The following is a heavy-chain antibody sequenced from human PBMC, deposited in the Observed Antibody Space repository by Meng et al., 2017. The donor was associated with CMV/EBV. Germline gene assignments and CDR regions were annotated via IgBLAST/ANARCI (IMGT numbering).Heavy chain of an antibody. Sequence: GGSLRLSCTASGFTFGDYAMSWVRQAPGKGLEWVGFIRSKAYGGTTEYAASVKGRFTISRDDSKSIAYLQMNSLKTEDTAVYYCTRDYAKYYDILTGYYRFEFFDYWGQGTLVTVSS. V-gene: IGHV3-49*04. CDR2: IRSKAYGGTT. D-gene: IGHD3-9*01. CDR1: GFTFGDYA. J-gene: IGHJ4*02. CDR3: TRDYAKYYDILTGYYRFEFFDY.